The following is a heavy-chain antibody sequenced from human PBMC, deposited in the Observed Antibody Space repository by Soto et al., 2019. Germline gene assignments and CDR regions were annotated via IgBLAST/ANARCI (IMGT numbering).Heavy chain of an antibody. D-gene: IGHD3-3*01. V-gene: IGHV3-74*01. CDR2: ISPVGSVP. CDR3: TRGKYDDHQYFQY. CDR1: GLTFRNSW. J-gene: IGHJ1*01. Sequence: EVQLVESGGGLVQPGGPLRLSCAASGLTFRNSWMHWVRQAPGKGLVWVARISPVGSVPTYADSVKGRFTISRDNGKNTLYLQVNNLRVEDTATYYCTRGKYDDHQYFQYWGQGTLVIVSS.